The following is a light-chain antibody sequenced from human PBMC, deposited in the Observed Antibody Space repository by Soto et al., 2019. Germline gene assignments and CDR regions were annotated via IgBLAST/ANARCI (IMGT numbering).Light chain of an antibody. CDR3: QQYYKWPPET. V-gene: IGKV3-15*01. CDR2: GAS. Sequence: EIVLTQSPGTLSLSPGERATLSCRASESVGSNLAWYQQKPGQAPRLLIHGASKRATGIPARFSGSGSGTEFTLTISSLQSEDFAVYYCQQYYKWPPETFGQGTKV. J-gene: IGKJ2*01. CDR1: ESVGSN.